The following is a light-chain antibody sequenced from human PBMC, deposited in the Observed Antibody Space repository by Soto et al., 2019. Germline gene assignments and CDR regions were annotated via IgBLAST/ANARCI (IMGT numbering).Light chain of an antibody. CDR2: DAS. Sequence: DIQMTQSPSTLSASVGDRVTITCRASQSINSWSAWYQQKPGKAPKLLIYDASSLKSGVPSRFSGSGSGTEFTLTISSLQPDDFATYYCQQYHSLLYTFGQGTKLEIK. CDR3: QQYHSLLYT. CDR1: QSINSW. V-gene: IGKV1-5*01. J-gene: IGKJ2*01.